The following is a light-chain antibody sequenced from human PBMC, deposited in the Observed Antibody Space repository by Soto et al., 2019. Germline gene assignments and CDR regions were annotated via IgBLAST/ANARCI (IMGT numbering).Light chain of an antibody. CDR1: QSISSW. CDR3: QQYNSYPLT. CDR2: KAS. Sequence: DIQMTQSPSTLSASVGDRVTITCRASQSISSWLAWYQQKPGKDPNLLIYKASSLECGVPSRFSGSGSGTEFTLTISSLQPDDFATYYCQQYNSYPLTFGGGTKVAIK. V-gene: IGKV1-5*03. J-gene: IGKJ4*01.